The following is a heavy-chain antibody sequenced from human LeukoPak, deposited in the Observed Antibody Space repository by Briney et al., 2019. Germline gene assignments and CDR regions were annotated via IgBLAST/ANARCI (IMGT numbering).Heavy chain of an antibody. V-gene: IGHV4-4*02. CDR1: GGSISSRNW. CDR2: IHHSGST. J-gene: IGHJ6*03. D-gene: IGHD3-10*01. Sequence: PSETLSLTCAVSGGSISSRNWWSWVRQPPGKGLEWIAEIHHSGSTNYSPSLKSRVTISVDKSKNQFSLKLSSVTAADTAAYYCARIRGFGADYYYYYMDVWGKGTTVTVSS. CDR3: ARIRGFGADYYYYYMDV.